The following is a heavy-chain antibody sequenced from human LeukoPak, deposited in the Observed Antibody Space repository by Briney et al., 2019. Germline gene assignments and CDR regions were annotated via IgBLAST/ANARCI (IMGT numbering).Heavy chain of an antibody. CDR2: ISSSSSTI. Sequence: PGGSLRLSCAASGFTFSSYSMNWVRQAPGKGLEWVSYISSSSSTIYYADSVKGRFTISRDNAKNSLYLQMNSLRDEDTAVYYCARRSPGERPGAFDIWGQGTMVTVSS. V-gene: IGHV3-48*02. CDR3: ARRSPGERPGAFDI. D-gene: IGHD1-1*01. J-gene: IGHJ3*02. CDR1: GFTFSSYS.